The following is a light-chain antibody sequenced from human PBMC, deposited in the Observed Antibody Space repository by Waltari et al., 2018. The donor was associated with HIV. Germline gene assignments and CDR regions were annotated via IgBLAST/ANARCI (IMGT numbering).Light chain of an antibody. J-gene: IGLJ3*02. CDR3: SACDDSLYSRV. Sequence: QSVLAQPPSASGTPGQTVTISCSGTRSNVGNNYVYWYQHLPGTAPKLLLYRNTQRPSGVPDRFFGSKSGTSASLAISGLRSEDEADYYCSACDDSLYSRVFGGGTKLTVL. CDR1: RSNVGNNY. V-gene: IGLV1-47*01. CDR2: RNT.